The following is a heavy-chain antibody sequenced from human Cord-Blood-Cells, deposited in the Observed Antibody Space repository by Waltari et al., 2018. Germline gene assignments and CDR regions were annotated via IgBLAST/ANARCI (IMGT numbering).Heavy chain of an antibody. CDR2: ISSSSSTI. D-gene: IGHD3-16*01. V-gene: IGHV3-48*01. CDR1: GFTFSSYS. CDR3: ARDRGRAGFDY. J-gene: IGHJ4*02. Sequence: EVQLVESGGGVVQHGGSLRLTGVATGFTFSSYSMNWVRQAPGKGLEWVSYISSSSSTIYYADSVKGRFTISRDNAKNSLYLQMNSLRAEDTAVYYCARDRGRAGFDYWGQGTLVTVSS.